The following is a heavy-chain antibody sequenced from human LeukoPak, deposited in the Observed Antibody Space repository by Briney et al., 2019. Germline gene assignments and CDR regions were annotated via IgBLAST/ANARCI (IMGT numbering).Heavy chain of an antibody. CDR2: IYHSGTT. CDR1: GYSITSGYF. Sequence: PSETLSLTCGFSGYSITSGYFWGWLRQPPGKGLEWIASIYHSGTTYYNPSLKSRVTMSVDTSKNQFSLKLSSVTAADTAVYYCARPPDSSDYGAAFDFWGQGTLVTVSS. V-gene: IGHV4-38-2*01. J-gene: IGHJ4*02. CDR3: ARPPDSSDYGAAFDF. D-gene: IGHD4-17*01.